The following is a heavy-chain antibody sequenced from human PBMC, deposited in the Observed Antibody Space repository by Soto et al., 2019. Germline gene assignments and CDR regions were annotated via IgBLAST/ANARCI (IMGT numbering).Heavy chain of an antibody. CDR1: GFTFSSYW. D-gene: IGHD3-22*01. CDR2: IKQDGSEK. V-gene: IGHV3-7*01. CDR3: GRNIADSLGCFDY. J-gene: IGHJ4*02. Sequence: PGGSLRLSCAASGFTFSSYWMSWVRQAPGKGLEWVANIKQDGSEKYYVDSVKGRFTISRDNAKNSLYLQMNSLRAEDTAVYYCGRNIADSLGCFDYWGQGTLVTVSS.